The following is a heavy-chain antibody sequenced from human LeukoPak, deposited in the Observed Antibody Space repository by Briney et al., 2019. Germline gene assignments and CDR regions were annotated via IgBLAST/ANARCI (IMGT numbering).Heavy chain of an antibody. CDR2: IYYSGST. V-gene: IGHV4-59*12. CDR1: GGSISSYY. J-gene: IGHJ4*02. CDR3: ALYSSGWYQLANNDY. Sequence: SETLSLTCTASGGSISSYYWSWIRQPPGKGLEWIGYIYYSGSTNYNPSLKSRVTISVDTSKNQFSLKLSSVTAADTAVYYCALYSSGWYQLANNDYWGQGTLVTVSS. D-gene: IGHD6-19*01.